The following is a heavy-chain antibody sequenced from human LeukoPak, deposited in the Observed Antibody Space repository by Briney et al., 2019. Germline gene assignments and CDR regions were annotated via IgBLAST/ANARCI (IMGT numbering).Heavy chain of an antibody. V-gene: IGHV1-69*13. Sequence: GASVKVSCKASGGTFISYAISWVRQAPGQGLEWMGGIIPIFGTANYAQRFQGRVTITADESTSTAYMELSSLRSEDTAVYYCARGRVGSGDYWGQGTLVTVSS. CDR1: GGTFISYA. CDR3: ARGRVGSGDY. CDR2: IIPIFGTA. J-gene: IGHJ4*02. D-gene: IGHD3-10*01.